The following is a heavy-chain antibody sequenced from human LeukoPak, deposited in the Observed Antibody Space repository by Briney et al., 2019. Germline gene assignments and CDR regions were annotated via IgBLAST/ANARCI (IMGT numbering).Heavy chain of an antibody. CDR3: ARDVGTSGWHTFDY. V-gene: IGHV6-1*01. Sequence: SQTLSLTCDISGESVSSKNGAWNWIRQSPSRGLEWLGRTYYRSKWYTDYAVSMKGRITISPDTSKNQFSLQLNSVTPDDTAVYYCARDVGTSGWHTFDYWGQGTLVTVSS. CDR2: TYYRSKWYT. CDR1: GESVSSKNGA. J-gene: IGHJ4*02. D-gene: IGHD6-19*01.